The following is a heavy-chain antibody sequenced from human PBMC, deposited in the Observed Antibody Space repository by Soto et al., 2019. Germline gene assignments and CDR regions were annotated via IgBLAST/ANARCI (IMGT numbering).Heavy chain of an antibody. D-gene: IGHD3-3*01. V-gene: IGHV3-7*05. CDR2: IKQDGSEK. CDR3: ARDQVLEWLSYYYYGMDV. Sequence: PGGSLRLSCAASGFTFSSYWMSWVRQAPGKGLEWVANIKQDGSEKYYVDSVKGRFTISRDNAKNSLYLQMNSLRAEDTAVYYCARDQVLEWLSYYYYGMDVWGQGTTVTVSS. CDR1: GFTFSSYW. J-gene: IGHJ6*02.